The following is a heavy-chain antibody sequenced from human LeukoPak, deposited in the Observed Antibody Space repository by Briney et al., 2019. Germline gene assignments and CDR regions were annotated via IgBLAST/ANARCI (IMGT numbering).Heavy chain of an antibody. Sequence: SETLSLTCAVYGGSFSGYYWSWIRQPPGKGLEWLGEINHSGSTNYNPSLKGRVTISVDTSKNQFSLKLSSVTAADTAVYYCARGQRYSSSWYGTLGYWGQGTLVTVSS. CDR3: ARGQRYSSSWYGTLGY. CDR2: INHSGST. CDR1: GGSFSGYY. V-gene: IGHV4-34*01. J-gene: IGHJ4*02. D-gene: IGHD6-13*01.